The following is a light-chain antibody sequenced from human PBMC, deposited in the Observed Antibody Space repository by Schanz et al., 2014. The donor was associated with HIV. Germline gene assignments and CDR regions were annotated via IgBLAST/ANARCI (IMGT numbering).Light chain of an antibody. Sequence: QSALTQPASVSGSPGQSITISCTGVSSDVGGHNYLSWYQQHPGRAPQLMIYDVTYRPSGVSNRFSGSKSANTASLTISGLQAEDEADYYCSSYTSTKLYVLGTGTKLTVL. CDR1: SSDVGGHNY. CDR3: SSYTSTKLYV. J-gene: IGLJ1*01. CDR2: DVT. V-gene: IGLV2-14*03.